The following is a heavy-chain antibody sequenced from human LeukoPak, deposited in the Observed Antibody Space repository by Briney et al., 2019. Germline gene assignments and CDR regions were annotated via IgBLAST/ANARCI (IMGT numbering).Heavy chain of an antibody. CDR3: ARDLGLKYGSGTYTFDP. CDR1: GFSFSTYG. J-gene: IGHJ5*02. D-gene: IGHD3-10*01. V-gene: IGHV3-33*01. CDR2: IWYDGSHQ. Sequence: GGSLRLSCAASGFSFSTYGMHWVRQAPGKGPEWVAVIWYDGSHQYYTDPVKGRFTISRDMSTNTLHLQMNSLRVDDTALYYCARDLGLKYGSGTYTFDPWGQGTLVIVS.